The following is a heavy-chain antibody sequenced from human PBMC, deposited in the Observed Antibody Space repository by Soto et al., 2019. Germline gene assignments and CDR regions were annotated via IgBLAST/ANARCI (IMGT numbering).Heavy chain of an antibody. CDR1: GFTFSSYA. Sequence: GGSLRLSCAASGFTFSSYAMSWVRQAPGKGLEWVSAISGSGSSTYYADSVKGRFTISRDNSKNTLYLQMNSLRAEDTAVYYCAKVPPSQLVALHFDYWGQGTLVTVSS. CDR2: ISGSGSST. D-gene: IGHD1-1*01. V-gene: IGHV3-23*01. CDR3: AKVPPSQLVALHFDY. J-gene: IGHJ4*02.